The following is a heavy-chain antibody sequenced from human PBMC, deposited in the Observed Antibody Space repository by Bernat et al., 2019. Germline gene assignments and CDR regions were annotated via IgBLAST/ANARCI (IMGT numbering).Heavy chain of an antibody. J-gene: IGHJ4*02. CDR1: GFTFSSYG. V-gene: IGHV3-30*03. CDR3: ARDVRTIVVVTATPGD. Sequence: QVQLVESGGGVVQPGRSLRLSCAASGFTFSSYGMHWVRQAPGKGLEWVAVISYDGSNKYYADSVKGRFTISRDNSKNTLYLQMNSLRAEDTAVYYCARDVRTIVVVTATPGDWGQGTLVTVSS. D-gene: IGHD2-21*02. CDR2: ISYDGSNK.